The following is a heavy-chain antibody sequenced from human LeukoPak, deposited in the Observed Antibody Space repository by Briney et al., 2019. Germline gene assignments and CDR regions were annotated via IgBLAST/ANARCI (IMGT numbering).Heavy chain of an antibody. V-gene: IGHV3-23*01. J-gene: IGHJ4*02. D-gene: IGHD6-19*01. CDR3: AKRDSSGWYVGYFDY. CDR2: ISGSGGST. CDR1: GFTFSSYA. Sequence: GGSLRLSCAASGFTFSSYAMSWVRRAPGKGLEWVSAISGSGGSTYYADSVKGRFTISRDNSKNTLYLQMNSLRAEDTAVYYCAKRDSSGWYVGYFDYWGQGTLVTVSS.